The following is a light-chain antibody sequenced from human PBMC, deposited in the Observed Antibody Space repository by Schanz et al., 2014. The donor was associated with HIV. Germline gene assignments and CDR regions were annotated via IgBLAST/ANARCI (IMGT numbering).Light chain of an antibody. CDR1: QSINGW. J-gene: IGKJ2*01. CDR3: QQCVTYPYT. Sequence: DIQMTQSPSTLSASVGDRVTITCRASQSINGWLAWYQQKPGKAPKLLIYQASILETGVPSRFSGSGSGTSFTLTITSLQPDDFATYYCQQCVTYPYTFGQGTKLDIK. CDR2: QAS. V-gene: IGKV1-5*03.